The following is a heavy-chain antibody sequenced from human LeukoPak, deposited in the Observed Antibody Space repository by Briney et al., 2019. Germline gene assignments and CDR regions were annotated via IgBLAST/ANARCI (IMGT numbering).Heavy chain of an antibody. V-gene: IGHV2-5*02. J-gene: IGHJ4*02. CDR2: IYWDDDK. CDR1: GFSLSTSGVG. CDR3: AHSILRAVARDFDY. D-gene: IGHD6-19*01. Sequence: SGPTLVKPTQTLTLTCTFSGFSLSTSGVGVGWIRQPPGKALEWLALIYWDDDKRYSPSLKSRLTITKATSKTQVVLTMTNMDPVDTATYYCAHSILRAVARDFDYWGQGTLVTVSS.